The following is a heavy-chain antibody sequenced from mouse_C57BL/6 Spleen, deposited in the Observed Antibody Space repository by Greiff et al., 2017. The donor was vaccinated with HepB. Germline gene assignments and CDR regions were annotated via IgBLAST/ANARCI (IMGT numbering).Heavy chain of an antibody. Sequence: QVQLKQSGAELARPGASVKLSCKASGYTFTSYGISWVKQRTGQGLEWIGEIYPRSGNTYYNEKFKGKATLTADKSSSTAYMELRSLTSEDSAVYFCASYYLAWFAYWGQGTLVTVSA. CDR1: GYTFTSYG. D-gene: IGHD2-1*01. V-gene: IGHV1-81*01. J-gene: IGHJ3*01. CDR2: IYPRSGNT. CDR3: ASYYLAWFAY.